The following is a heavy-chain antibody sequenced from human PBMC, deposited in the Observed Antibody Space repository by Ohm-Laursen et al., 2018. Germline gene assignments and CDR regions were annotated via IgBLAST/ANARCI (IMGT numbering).Heavy chain of an antibody. CDR2: ISGSGSRT. D-gene: IGHD2-15*01. V-gene: IGHV3-23*01. Sequence: SLRLSCAASGFTFSSYAMNWVRQAPGKRLEWVSGISGSGSRTYYADSVKGRFTISRDNSKNTVHLQMNSLRAEDTAVYYCAKVYYCSGGSCYSWELTNGFDIWGQGTMVTVSS. J-gene: IGHJ3*02. CDR1: GFTFSSYA. CDR3: AKVYYCSGGSCYSWELTNGFDI.